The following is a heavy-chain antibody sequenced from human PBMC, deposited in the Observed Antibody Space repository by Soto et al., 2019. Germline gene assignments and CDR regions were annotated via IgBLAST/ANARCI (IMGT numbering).Heavy chain of an antibody. J-gene: IGHJ6*02. CDR1: GYTFTGYY. CDR2: INPNSGGT. Sequence: ASVKVSCKASGYTFTGYYMHWVRQAPGQGLEWMGWINPNSGGTNYAQKFQGWVTMTRDTSISTAYMELSRLRSDDTAVYYCARAGGSSWLSYYYGMDVWGQGTKVTVSS. CDR3: ARAGGSSWLSYYYGMDV. D-gene: IGHD6-13*01. V-gene: IGHV1-2*04.